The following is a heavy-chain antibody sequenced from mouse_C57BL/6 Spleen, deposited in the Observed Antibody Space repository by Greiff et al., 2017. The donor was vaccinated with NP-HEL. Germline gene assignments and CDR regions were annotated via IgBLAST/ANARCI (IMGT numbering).Heavy chain of an antibody. J-gene: IGHJ4*01. CDR1: GFNIKDYY. Sequence: EVQLQQSGAELVKPGASVKLSCTASGFNIKDYYMHWVKQRTEQGLEWIGRIDPEDGETQYAPKFQGKATITADTSSNTAYLQLSSLTSEDTAVYYCARGFMTTAVATGAMDYWGQGTSVTGSS. D-gene: IGHD1-1*01. V-gene: IGHV14-2*01. CDR3: ARGFMTTAVATGAMDY. CDR2: IDPEDGET.